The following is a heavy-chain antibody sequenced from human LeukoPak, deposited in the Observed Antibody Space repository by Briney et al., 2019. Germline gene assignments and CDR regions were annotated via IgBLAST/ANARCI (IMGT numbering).Heavy chain of an antibody. CDR1: GGSISSYY. D-gene: IGHD6-19*01. J-gene: IGHJ2*01. V-gene: IGHV4-59*01. CDR3: ASSKQWLVPDHWYFDL. Sequence: SETLSLTCTVSGGSISSYYWSWIRQPPGEGLEWIGYIYYSGSTNYNPSLKSRVTISVDTSKNQFSLKLSSVTAADTAVYYCASSKQWLVPDHWYFDLWGRGTLVTVSS. CDR2: IYYSGST.